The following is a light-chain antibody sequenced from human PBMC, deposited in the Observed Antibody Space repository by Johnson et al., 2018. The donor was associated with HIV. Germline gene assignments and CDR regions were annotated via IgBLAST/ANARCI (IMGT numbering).Light chain of an antibody. CDR2: DND. CDR1: SSNIGNNY. Sequence: VLTQPPSVSAAPGQKVTISCSGSSSNIGNNYVSWYQQLPGTAPKLLIYDNDKRPSGIPDRFSGSKSGTSATLGITGLQTGDEADYYCETWDSSLSGVFGTGTKVTVL. J-gene: IGLJ1*01. V-gene: IGLV1-51*01. CDR3: ETWDSSLSGV.